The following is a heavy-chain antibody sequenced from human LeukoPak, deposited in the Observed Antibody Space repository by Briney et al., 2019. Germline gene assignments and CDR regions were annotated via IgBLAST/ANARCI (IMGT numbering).Heavy chain of an antibody. CDR3: ASRLYCSNTRCRNFPFAY. Sequence: SVKVSCKPSGGTFSSYAINWVRQAPGQGLEWMGGIIPIFGTANYAQKFQDRVTITADESTSTAYMELSSLRSEDTAIYYCASRLYCSNTRCRNFPFAYWGQGTLVTVSS. CDR2: IIPIFGTA. D-gene: IGHD2-2*01. V-gene: IGHV1-69*13. J-gene: IGHJ4*02. CDR1: GGTFSSYA.